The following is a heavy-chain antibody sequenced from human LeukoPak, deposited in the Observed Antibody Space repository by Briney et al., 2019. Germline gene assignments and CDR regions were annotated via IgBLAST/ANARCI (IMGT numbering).Heavy chain of an antibody. Sequence: GASVKVSCTASGYTFTGYYMHWVRQAPGQGLEWMGWINPNSGGTNYAQKFQGRVTITRDTSISTAYMELSRLRSDDTAVYYCAISSIAARPPYYGMDVWGQGTTVTVSS. J-gene: IGHJ6*02. CDR1: GYTFTGYY. CDR2: INPNSGGT. V-gene: IGHV1-2*02. CDR3: AISSIAARPPYYGMDV. D-gene: IGHD6-6*01.